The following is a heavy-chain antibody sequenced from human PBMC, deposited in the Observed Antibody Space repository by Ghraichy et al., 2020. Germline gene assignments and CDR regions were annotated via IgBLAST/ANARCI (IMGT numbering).Heavy chain of an antibody. D-gene: IGHD3-10*01. CDR3: ARLPWVQGVIVGWFDP. CDR1: GGSISSSSYY. Sequence: SETLSLTCTVSGGSISSSSYYWGWIRQPPGKGLEWIGSIYYSGSTYYNPSLKSRVTISVDTSKNQFSPKLSSVTAADTAVYYCARLPWVQGVIVGWFDPWGQGTLVTVSS. V-gene: IGHV4-39*01. CDR2: IYYSGST. J-gene: IGHJ5*02.